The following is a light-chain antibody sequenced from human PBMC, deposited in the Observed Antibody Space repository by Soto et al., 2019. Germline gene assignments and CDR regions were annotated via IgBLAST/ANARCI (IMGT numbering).Light chain of an antibody. CDR2: KAS. V-gene: IGKV1-5*03. CDR1: QSISSL. CDR3: QQYNSYSRM. J-gene: IGKJ1*01. Sequence: DIQMTQSPSTLSASGGERVTITCRASQSISSLLAWYQQKPGKAPKRLIYKASSLESEVPSRFSGSGSGTEFTLTISSLQPDEFATYYCQQYNSYSRMFGQGTKVELK.